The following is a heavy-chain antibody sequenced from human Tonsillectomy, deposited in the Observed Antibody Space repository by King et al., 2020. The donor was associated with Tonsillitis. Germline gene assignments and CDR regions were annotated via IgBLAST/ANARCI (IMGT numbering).Heavy chain of an antibody. V-gene: IGHV3-15*01. J-gene: IGHJ4*02. Sequence: VQLVESGGDLLKPGGSLRLSCAAYGVSVRDAWMSGVRQAPGKGLEWVGHIKRRSDGGTTDYVAPAKGRFTISRDDSKNMLYLEMNSLKTEDTAVYYCTTGGHYFGDWGQGTLVTVSS. D-gene: IGHD3-16*01. CDR1: GVSVRDAW. CDR2: IKRRSDGGTT. CDR3: TTGGHYFGD.